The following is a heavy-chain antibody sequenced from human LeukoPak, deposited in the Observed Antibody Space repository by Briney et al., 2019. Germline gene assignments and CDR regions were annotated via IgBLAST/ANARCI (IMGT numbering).Heavy chain of an antibody. Sequence: GASVKVSCKASGYTFIGYYIHWVRQVPGQGLEWMGWINPNSGGTNYAQKFQGRVTMTRDTSISTAYMELSRLRSDDTAVYYCARDGFLETTVTTDYWGQGTLVTVSS. J-gene: IGHJ4*02. CDR1: GYTFIGYY. V-gene: IGHV1-2*02. D-gene: IGHD4-17*01. CDR3: ARDGFLETTVTTDY. CDR2: INPNSGGT.